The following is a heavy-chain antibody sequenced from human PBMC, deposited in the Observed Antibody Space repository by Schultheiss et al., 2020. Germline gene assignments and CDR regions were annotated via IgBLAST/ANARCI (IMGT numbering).Heavy chain of an antibody. Sequence: ASVKVSCQASRYTFTKYFTQWVRQATGQGLEWMGWMNPNSGNTGYAQKFQGRVTMTRNTSISTAYMELSRLRSDDTAVYYCARGSITGTIDWFDPWGQGTLVTVSS. CDR1: RYTFTKYF. CDR2: MNPNSGNT. D-gene: IGHD1-20*01. V-gene: IGHV1-8*01. CDR3: ARGSITGTIDWFDP. J-gene: IGHJ5*02.